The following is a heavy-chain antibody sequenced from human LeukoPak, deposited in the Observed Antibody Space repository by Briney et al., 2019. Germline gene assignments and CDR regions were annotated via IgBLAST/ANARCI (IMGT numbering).Heavy chain of an antibody. J-gene: IGHJ5*02. D-gene: IGHD3-3*01. CDR1: GFSLDNFE. V-gene: IGHV3-48*03. CDR2: VDNDGWAT. CDR3: ARDLFGWSLDP. Sequence: GGSLRLSCAASGFSLDNFEMNWVRQAPGKGLEWIAYVDNDGWATSYYADSVKGRFTITRDDAKNSLYPQMDSLTVEDTAVYYCARDLFGWSLDPWGQGTLVSVSS.